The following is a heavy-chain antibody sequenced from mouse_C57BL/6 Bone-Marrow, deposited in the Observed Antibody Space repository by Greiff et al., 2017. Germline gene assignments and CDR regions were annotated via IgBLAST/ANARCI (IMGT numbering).Heavy chain of an antibody. D-gene: IGHD1-1*01. CDR3: ARLLRSYFDY. CDR1: GYTFTDYY. J-gene: IGHJ2*01. V-gene: IGHV1-19*01. CDR2: INPYNGGT. Sequence: VQLQQSGPVLVKPGASVKMSCKAFGYTFTDYYMNWVKQSHGKSLEWIGVINPYNGGTSYNQKFKGKATLTVDKSSSTAYMELNSLTSEDSAVYYCARLLRSYFDYWGQGTTLTVSS.